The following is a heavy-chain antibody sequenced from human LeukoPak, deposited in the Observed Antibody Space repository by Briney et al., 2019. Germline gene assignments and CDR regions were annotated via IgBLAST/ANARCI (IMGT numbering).Heavy chain of an antibody. V-gene: IGHV3-7*03. CDR1: GFTFSSYW. CDR3: ARVQKQWLVPHYFDY. CDR2: IKQDGSEK. Sequence: GGSLRLSCAASGFTFSSYWMSWVRQAPGKGLEWVANIKQDGSEKYYVDSVKGRFIISRDNAKNSLYLQMNSLRAEDTAVYYCARVQKQWLVPHYFDYWGQGTLVTVSS. D-gene: IGHD6-19*01. J-gene: IGHJ4*02.